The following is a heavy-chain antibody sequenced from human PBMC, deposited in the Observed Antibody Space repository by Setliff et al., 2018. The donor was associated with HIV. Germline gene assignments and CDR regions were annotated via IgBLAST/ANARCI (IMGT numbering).Heavy chain of an antibody. CDR1: GASIGSSTYY. D-gene: IGHD3-10*01. CDR2: IYYSGGT. Sequence: SETLSLTCTVSGASIGSSTYYWGCIRQPPGKGLEWIGSIYYSGGTYYNPSLKSRVTISRDTSKNHFSLKLSSVTAADTAIYYCARHPAEGSGSYAALKRYFDLWGRGTLVTVSS. V-gene: IGHV4-39*01. CDR3: ARHPAEGSGSYAALKRYFDL. J-gene: IGHJ2*01.